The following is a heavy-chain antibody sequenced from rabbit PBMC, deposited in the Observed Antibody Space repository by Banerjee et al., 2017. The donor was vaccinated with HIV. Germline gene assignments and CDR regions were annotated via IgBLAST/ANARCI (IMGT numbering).Heavy chain of an antibody. CDR1: GFSFSSSDY. J-gene: IGHJ4*01. V-gene: IGHV1S40*01. Sequence: QSLEESGGGLVQPEGSLALTCKASGFSFSSSDYICWVRQAPGKGLEWISCIAGSSSGFTYSATWAKGRFTISKTSSTTVTLQMTSLTAADTATYFCARDIGSDGYDLWGPGTLVTVS. CDR2: IAGSSSGFT. CDR3: ARDIGSDGYDL. D-gene: IGHD3-1*01.